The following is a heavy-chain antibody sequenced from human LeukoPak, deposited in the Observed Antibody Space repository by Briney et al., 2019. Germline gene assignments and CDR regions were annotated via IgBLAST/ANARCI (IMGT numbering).Heavy chain of an antibody. Sequence: GGSLRLSCAASGFTFSSYGMNWVRQAPGKGLEWVSSISSSSTYIYYADSVKGRFTISRDNARNSLYLQMNSLRAEDTAVYYCARIGSSLPLDYWGQGTLVTVSS. CDR2: ISSSSTYI. J-gene: IGHJ4*02. V-gene: IGHV3-21*04. CDR1: GFTFSSYG. D-gene: IGHD2-2*01. CDR3: ARIGSSLPLDY.